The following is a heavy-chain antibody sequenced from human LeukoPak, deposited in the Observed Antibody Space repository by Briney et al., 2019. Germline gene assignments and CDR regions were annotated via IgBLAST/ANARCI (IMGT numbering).Heavy chain of an antibody. Sequence: SETLSLTCTVSGYPISSGYYWGWIRQPPGKGLEWIGSIYHSGSTYYNPSLKSRVTMSIDTSRNQFSLKLSSVTAADTAVYYCARDAKYYYGSRTYFFFEYWGQGTLLSVSS. D-gene: IGHD3-10*01. J-gene: IGHJ4*02. V-gene: IGHV4-38-2*02. CDR3: ARDAKYYYGSRTYFFFEY. CDR2: IYHSGST. CDR1: GYPISSGYY.